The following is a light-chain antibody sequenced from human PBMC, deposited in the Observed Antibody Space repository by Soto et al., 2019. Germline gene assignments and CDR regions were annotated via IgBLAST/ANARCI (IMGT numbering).Light chain of an antibody. CDR2: SAS. J-gene: IGKJ2*01. CDR3: QQYGSSLYT. CDR1: QSISSNY. V-gene: IGKV3-20*01. Sequence: EIVLTQSPGTLSLSPGERATLSCRASQSISSNYLAWYQQRPGQAPRLLIYSASNRATGTPDRFSGSGSGTDFTLTISRLEPEDCAVYYCQQYGSSLYTFGQGTKLEIK.